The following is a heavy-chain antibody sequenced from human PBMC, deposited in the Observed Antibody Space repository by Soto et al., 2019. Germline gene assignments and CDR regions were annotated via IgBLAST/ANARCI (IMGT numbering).Heavy chain of an antibody. Sequence: QVQLQESGPGLVKPSETLSLTCTVSGDFISSHYWSWIRQPPGKGLEWIGYVYYDGKTDSSPSLKSRVTISLDTSKNQIPLILTSVTAADTAVYYCARPKGIAPAVWYFDLWGRGTLVTVSS. V-gene: IGHV4-59*08. CDR2: VYYDGKT. D-gene: IGHD2-15*01. CDR1: GDFISSHY. CDR3: ARPKGIAPAVWYFDL. J-gene: IGHJ2*01.